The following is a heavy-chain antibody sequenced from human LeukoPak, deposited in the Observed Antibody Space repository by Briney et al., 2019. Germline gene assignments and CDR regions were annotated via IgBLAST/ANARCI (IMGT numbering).Heavy chain of an antibody. Sequence: GGSLRLSCAASGFTFSSYSMNWVRQAPGKGLEWVSSISSSSSYIYYADSVKGRFTISRDNAKNSLYLQMNSLRAEDTAVYYCARDVGAAPFDLWGRGTLVTVSS. V-gene: IGHV3-21*01. D-gene: IGHD1-26*01. J-gene: IGHJ2*01. CDR1: GFTFSSYS. CDR2: ISSSSSYI. CDR3: ARDVGAAPFDL.